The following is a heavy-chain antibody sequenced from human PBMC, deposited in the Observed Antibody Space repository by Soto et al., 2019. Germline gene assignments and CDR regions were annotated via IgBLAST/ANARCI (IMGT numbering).Heavy chain of an antibody. V-gene: IGHV3-7*01. J-gene: IGHJ5*02. CDR3: ARDLKTATVTTSLKRLYNWFDP. D-gene: IGHD4-4*01. CDR1: GFTFSSYW. CDR2: IKQDGSEK. Sequence: QLGGSLRLSCAASGFTFSSYWMSWVRQAPGKGLEWVANIKQDGSEKYYVDSVKGRFTISRDNAKNSLYLQMNSLRAEDTAVYYCARDLKTATVTTSLKRLYNWFDPWGQGTLVTVSS.